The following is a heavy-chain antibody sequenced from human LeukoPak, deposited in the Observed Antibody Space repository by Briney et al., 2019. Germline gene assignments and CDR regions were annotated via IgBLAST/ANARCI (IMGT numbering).Heavy chain of an antibody. J-gene: IGHJ4*02. V-gene: IGHV1-46*01. CDR2: INPSGGST. CDR1: GYTFTSYY. D-gene: IGHD6-13*01. CDR3: ASGAPGYSSSWQFDY. Sequence: ASVKVSCKASGYTFTSYYMHWVRQAPGQGLEWMGIINPSGGSTSYAQKFQGRVTMTRDTSTSTVYMELSSLRSEDTAVYYCASGAPGYSSSWQFDYWGQGTLVTVSS.